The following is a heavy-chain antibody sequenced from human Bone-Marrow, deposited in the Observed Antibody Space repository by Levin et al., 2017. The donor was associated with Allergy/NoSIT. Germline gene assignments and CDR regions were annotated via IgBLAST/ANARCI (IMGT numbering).Heavy chain of an antibody. CDR3: SRSHGKHNYDSGGMGDAFDM. D-gene: IGHD3-22*01. CDR1: GFTVSSNY. CDR2: VYPIGTI. V-gene: IGHV3-66*01. J-gene: IGHJ3*02. Sequence: SGGSLRLSCAASGFTVSSNYMSWVRQSPEKGLEWVSVVYPIGTIYYIESSRGRFTMSRDTSKNTLSLQMNTLRAADTAVYYCSRSHGKHNYDSGGMGDAFDMWGQGTMVTVSS.